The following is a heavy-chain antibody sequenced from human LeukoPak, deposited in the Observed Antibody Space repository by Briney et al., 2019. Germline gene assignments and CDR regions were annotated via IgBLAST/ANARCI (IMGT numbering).Heavy chain of an antibody. CDR3: ASVLGATGNWFDP. CDR1: GFTFSSYS. V-gene: IGHV3-21*01. J-gene: IGHJ5*02. CDR2: ISSSSSYI. Sequence: PGGSLRLSCATSGFTFSSYSMNWVRQAPGKGLEWVSSISSSSSYIYYADSVKGRFTISRDNAKNSLYLQMNSLRAEDTAVYYCASVLGATGNWFDPWGQGTLVTVSS. D-gene: IGHD1-26*01.